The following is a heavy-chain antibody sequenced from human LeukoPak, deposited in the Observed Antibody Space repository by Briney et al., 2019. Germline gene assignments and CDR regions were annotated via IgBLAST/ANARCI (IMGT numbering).Heavy chain of an antibody. Sequence: GGSLRLACAAAGFTVSTKYMRWARQAPGKGMEWVSVIYSGGITYYADSVKARFTISRDNSKNTLYLPMNSLRAEATAVYYCASLNLGTSPFAYWGQGILSPSPQ. D-gene: IGHD1-1*01. CDR2: IYSGGIT. CDR3: ASLNLGTSPFAY. CDR1: GFTVSTKY. J-gene: IGHJ4*02. V-gene: IGHV3-53*01.